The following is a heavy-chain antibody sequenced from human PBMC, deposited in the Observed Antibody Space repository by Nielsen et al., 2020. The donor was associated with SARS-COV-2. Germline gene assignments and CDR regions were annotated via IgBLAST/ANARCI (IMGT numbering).Heavy chain of an antibody. Sequence: SETLSLTCAVSGESFSDNKWNWVRQPSGKGLEWIGEIDHSGGTSYNPSLKSRVTMSVDTSKNQFSLTLNSVTAADTAVYFCARGKRSYSGTFLSYYYYYYMDVWGKGTTVTVSS. J-gene: IGHJ6*03. CDR3: ARGKRSYSGTFLSYYYYYYMDV. CDR2: IDHSGGT. V-gene: IGHV4-34*01. CDR1: GESFSDNK. D-gene: IGHD1-14*01.